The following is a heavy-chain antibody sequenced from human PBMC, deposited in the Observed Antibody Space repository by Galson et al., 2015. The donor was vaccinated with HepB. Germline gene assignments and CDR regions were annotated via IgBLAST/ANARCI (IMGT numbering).Heavy chain of an antibody. D-gene: IGHD2-21*01. J-gene: IGHJ5*01. CDR1: GFTFRTYT. Sequence: SLRLSCAASGFTFRTYTFHWFRQAPGKGPEWVALISSDGSKNNYADSARGRLTISRDNSWNTVYLQMSSLRPEDTAIYYCARAENCGGGECWLVDSWGLGTLVTVSS. CDR2: ISSDGSKN. CDR3: ARAENCGGGECWLVDS. V-gene: IGHV3-30*04.